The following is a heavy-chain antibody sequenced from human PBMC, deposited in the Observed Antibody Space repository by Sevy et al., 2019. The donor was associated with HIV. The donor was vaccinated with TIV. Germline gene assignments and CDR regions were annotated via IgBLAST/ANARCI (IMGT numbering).Heavy chain of an antibody. Sequence: GGSLRLSCAASGLTFRSHAMHWVRQAPGKGLEWVTVISYDGAVRYYGESMKGRFTVSRANSKNTLYLQMNSLRPDDTAVDYGAREAGYSAKNDAFAFWGQGTMVTVSS. CDR3: AREAGYSAKNDAFAF. CDR1: GLTFRSHA. V-gene: IGHV3-30-3*01. CDR2: ISYDGAVR. D-gene: IGHD1-26*01. J-gene: IGHJ3*01.